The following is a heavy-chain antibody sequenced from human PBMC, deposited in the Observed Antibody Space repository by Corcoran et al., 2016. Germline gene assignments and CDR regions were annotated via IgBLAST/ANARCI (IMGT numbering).Heavy chain of an antibody. V-gene: IGHV4-39*07. D-gene: IGHD3-22*01. CDR1: GGSISSSSYY. Sequence: QLQLQESGPGLVKPSETLSLTCTVSGGSISSSSYYWGWIRQPPGKGLEWIGSIYYSGSTYYNPSLKSRVTISVDTSKNQFSLKLSSVTAADTAVYYCARGFEVYDSSGFVDYWGQGTLVTVSS. CDR3: ARGFEVYDSSGFVDY. CDR2: IYYSGST. J-gene: IGHJ4*02.